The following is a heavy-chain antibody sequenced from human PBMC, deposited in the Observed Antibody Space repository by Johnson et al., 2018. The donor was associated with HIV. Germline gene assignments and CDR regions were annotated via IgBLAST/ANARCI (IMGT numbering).Heavy chain of an antibody. D-gene: IGHD3-3*01. V-gene: IGHV3-66*01. CDR2: IYSGGST. CDR1: GFTFSSYA. J-gene: IGHJ3*02. CDR3: ARGMYYNFWSGYGIRWDAFDI. Sequence: VQLVESGGGVVQPGRSLRLSCAASGFTFSSYAMHWVRQAPGKGLEWVSVIYSGGSTYYAGSVKGRFTISREDAKSSLYLQMNGLRAGDTAVYYCARGMYYNFWSGYGIRWDAFDIWGQGTMVTVSS.